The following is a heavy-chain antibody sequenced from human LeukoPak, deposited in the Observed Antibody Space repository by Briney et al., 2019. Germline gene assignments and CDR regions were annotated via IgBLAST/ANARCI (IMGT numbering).Heavy chain of an antibody. CDR1: GGSISSYY. D-gene: IGHD6-13*01. V-gene: IGHV4-4*07. Sequence: SETLSLTCTVSGGSISSYYWSWIRQPAGKGLERIGRIYSTGSTNYNPSLKSRVTMSVDTSKNQFSLRLRSVTAADTAVYYCARQIASAGTAGFDFWGQGALVTVSS. CDR2: IYSTGST. CDR3: ARQIASAGTAGFDF. J-gene: IGHJ4*02.